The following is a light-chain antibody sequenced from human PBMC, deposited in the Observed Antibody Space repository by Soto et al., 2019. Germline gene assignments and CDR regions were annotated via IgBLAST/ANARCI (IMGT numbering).Light chain of an antibody. V-gene: IGKV3-15*01. CDR3: QQYDNWPWT. CDR2: GAS. Sequence: ETLMTQSPATLSVSPGEIATLSCRASQTINNNLAWYQQKPGQAPRLLIHGASTRAPGFPARFSGSGSGTDFTLTISSLQSEDFAVYYCQQYDNWPWTFGQGTKVDIK. J-gene: IGKJ1*01. CDR1: QTINNN.